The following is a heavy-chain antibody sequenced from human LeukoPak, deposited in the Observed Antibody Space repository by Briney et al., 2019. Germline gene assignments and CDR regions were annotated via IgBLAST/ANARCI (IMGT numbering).Heavy chain of an antibody. V-gene: IGHV4-38-2*01. D-gene: IGHD3-10*01. CDR2: IYYSGST. CDR1: GYSISSGYY. J-gene: IGHJ3*02. CDR3: ARAKLWFGELSDAFDI. Sequence: PSETLSLTCAVSGYSISSGYYWGWIRQPPGKGLEWIGYIYYSGSTNYNPSLKSRVTISVDTSKNQFSLKLSSVTAADTAVYYCARAKLWFGELSDAFDIWGQGTMVTVSS.